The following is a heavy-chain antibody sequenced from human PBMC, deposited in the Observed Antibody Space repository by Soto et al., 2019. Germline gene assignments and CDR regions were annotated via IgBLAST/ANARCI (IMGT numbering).Heavy chain of an antibody. J-gene: IGHJ4*02. CDR3: ARAASDYCSSTSCYNFDY. D-gene: IGHD2-2*01. CDR1: GGTFSSYT. CDR2: IIPILGIA. V-gene: IGHV1-69*02. Sequence: QVQLVQSGAEVEKPGSSVKVSCKASGGTFSSYTISWVRQAPGQGLEWMGRIIPILGIANYAQKFQGRVTITADKSTSTAYMELSSLRSEDTAVYYCARAASDYCSSTSCYNFDYWGQGTLVTVSS.